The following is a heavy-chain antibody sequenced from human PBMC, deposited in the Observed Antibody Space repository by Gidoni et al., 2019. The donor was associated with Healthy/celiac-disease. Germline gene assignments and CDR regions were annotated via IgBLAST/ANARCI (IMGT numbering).Heavy chain of an antibody. CDR3: ARTFRGVIIADAFDI. CDR1: GGPSSSGGYY. CDR2: IYYRGST. J-gene: IGHJ3*02. V-gene: IGHV4-31*03. D-gene: IGHD3-10*01. Sequence: QVQLQESGPGLVKPSQTLSRTCTVAGGPSSSGGYYWSWIRQHPGKGLEWIGYIYYRGSTYSNPSLQIRVTLSVDTSKNHFSLKLSSVTAADTAVYYCARTFRGVIIADAFDIWGQGTMVTVSS.